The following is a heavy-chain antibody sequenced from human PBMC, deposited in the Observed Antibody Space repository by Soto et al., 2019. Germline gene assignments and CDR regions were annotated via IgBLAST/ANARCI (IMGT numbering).Heavy chain of an antibody. CDR1: GGTFSSDS. J-gene: IGHJ4*02. V-gene: IGHV1-69*12. CDR2: IIPMFDTP. D-gene: IGHD1-26*01. Sequence: QVQLVQSGAEVKKPGSSVKVSCKASGGTFSSDSFSWVRQAPGQGLEWMGGIIPMFDTPLYAQKFQDRVTITADESTSTAYMQLSSLRPGDTAVYYCARSGGLDRDFNEWGQGSLVTVSS. CDR3: ARSGGLDRDFNE.